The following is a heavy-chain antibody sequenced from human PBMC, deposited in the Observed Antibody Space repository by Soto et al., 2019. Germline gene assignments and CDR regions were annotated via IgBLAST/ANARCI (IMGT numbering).Heavy chain of an antibody. CDR2: ISSSGGST. J-gene: IGHJ4*02. CDR3: AKAQGGSYFDY. CDR1: GFTFSSNA. V-gene: IGHV3-23*01. Sequence: LRLSCAASGFTFSSNAMSWVRQAPGKGLEWVSGISSSGGSTYYADSVKGRFTISRDNSKNMLYLQMNNLRAEDTAVYYCAKAQGGSYFDYWGQGTLVTVSS. D-gene: IGHD2-15*01.